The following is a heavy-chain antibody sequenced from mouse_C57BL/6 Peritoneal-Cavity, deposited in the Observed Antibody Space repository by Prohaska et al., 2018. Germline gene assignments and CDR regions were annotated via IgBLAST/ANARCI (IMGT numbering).Heavy chain of an antibody. CDR2: INSDGSVI. Sequence: EVQLLETGGGLVQPGGSRGLSCEGSGFTFSGFWMSWVRQTPGKTLEWIGDINSDGSVINYAPSIKDRFTISRDNDKSTLYLQMSNVRSEDTATYFCMRYGNYWYFDVWGTGTTVTVSS. J-gene: IGHJ1*03. V-gene: IGHV11-2*01. D-gene: IGHD2-1*01. CDR3: MRYGNYWYFDV. CDR1: GFTFSGFW.